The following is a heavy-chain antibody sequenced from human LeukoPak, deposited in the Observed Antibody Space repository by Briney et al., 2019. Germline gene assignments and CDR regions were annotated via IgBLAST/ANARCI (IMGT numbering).Heavy chain of an antibody. CDR2: ISSSSSYI. V-gene: IGHV3-21*01. Sequence: GESLKISCAASGFTFSSYSMNWVRQPPGKGLEWVSSISSSSSYIYYADSVKGRFTISRDNAKNSLYLQMNSLRAEDTAVYYCARDLGDYVPLVDYWGQGTLVTVSS. J-gene: IGHJ4*02. D-gene: IGHD4-17*01. CDR1: GFTFSSYS. CDR3: ARDLGDYVPLVDY.